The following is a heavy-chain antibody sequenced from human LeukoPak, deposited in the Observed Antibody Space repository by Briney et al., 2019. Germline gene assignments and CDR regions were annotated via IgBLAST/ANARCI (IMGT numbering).Heavy chain of an antibody. V-gene: IGHV4-34*01. CDR1: GGSFSGYY. D-gene: IGHD3-10*01. J-gene: IGHJ4*02. CDR2: INHSGST. CDR3: ARYHYGSGLIN. Sequence: SETLSLTCAVYGGSFSGYYWSWIRQPPGKGLEWIGEINHSGSTNYNPSLKSRVTIPVDTSKNQFYLHLNSVTPEDTAVYYCARYHYGSGLINWGQGTLVTVSS.